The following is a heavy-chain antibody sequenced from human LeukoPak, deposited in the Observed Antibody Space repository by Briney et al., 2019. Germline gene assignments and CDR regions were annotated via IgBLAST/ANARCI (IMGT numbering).Heavy chain of an antibody. Sequence: SETLSLTCTVSGGSISSSGYYWGWIRQPPGRGLEWIGSIYYTGGTFYNPSLKSRVSMSVDTSTNQFSLKLTSVTAADTAVYYCARDRTGRNTAQDDYWGQGTLVTVSS. CDR1: GGSISSSGYY. J-gene: IGHJ4*02. V-gene: IGHV4-39*07. CDR2: IYYTGGT. CDR3: ARDRTGRNTAQDDY. D-gene: IGHD5-18*01.